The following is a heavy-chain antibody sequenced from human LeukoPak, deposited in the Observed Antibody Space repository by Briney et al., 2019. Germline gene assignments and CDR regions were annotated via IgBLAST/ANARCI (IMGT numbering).Heavy chain of an antibody. Sequence: GGSLRLSCAASGFTFSNYWMSWVRQAPGKGLEWVANIKQDGSEKYYVDSVKGRFTISRDNAKNSLYLQMNSLRAEDTAVYYCARVRGKGAFDIWGQGTMVTVSS. CDR1: GFTFSNYW. J-gene: IGHJ3*02. CDR3: ARVRGKGAFDI. CDR2: IKQDGSEK. V-gene: IGHV3-7*01. D-gene: IGHD4-23*01.